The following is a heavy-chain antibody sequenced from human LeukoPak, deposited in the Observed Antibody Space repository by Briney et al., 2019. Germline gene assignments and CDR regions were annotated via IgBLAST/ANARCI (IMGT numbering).Heavy chain of an antibody. D-gene: IGHD6-19*01. Sequence: GGSLRPSCAASGFTFSSYSMNWVRQAPGKGLEWVSSISSSSSYIYYADSVKGRFTISRDNAKNSLYLQMNSLRAEDTAVYYCARFRGAGTRLDYWGQGTLVTVSS. CDR2: ISSSSSYI. V-gene: IGHV3-21*01. J-gene: IGHJ4*02. CDR1: GFTFSSYS. CDR3: ARFRGAGTRLDY.